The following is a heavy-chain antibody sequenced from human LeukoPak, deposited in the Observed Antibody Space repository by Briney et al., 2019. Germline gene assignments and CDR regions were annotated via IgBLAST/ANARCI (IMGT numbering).Heavy chain of an antibody. J-gene: IGHJ4*02. Sequence: LGRSLRLSCAASGFTFSSYGMHWVRQAPGKGLEWVAVIWYDGSNKYYADSVKGRFTISRDNSKNTLYLQMNSLRAEDTAVYYCALSIAARPYYFDYWGQGTLVTVS. V-gene: IGHV3-33*01. CDR2: IWYDGSNK. D-gene: IGHD6-6*01. CDR3: ALSIAARPYYFDY. CDR1: GFTFSSYG.